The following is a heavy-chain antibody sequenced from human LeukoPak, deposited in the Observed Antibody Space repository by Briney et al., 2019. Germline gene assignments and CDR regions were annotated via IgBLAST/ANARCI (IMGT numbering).Heavy chain of an antibody. Sequence: GGSLRLSCVASGFTFSSYWMTWVRQAPGKGLEWVANIKQDGSEKYYVDSVKGRFTISRDNTKNSLYLQMNSLRAEDTAVYYCARAGRYSSGWYFFDYWGRGTLVTVSS. CDR1: GFTFSSYW. CDR3: ARAGRYSSGWYFFDY. CDR2: IKQDGSEK. J-gene: IGHJ4*02. V-gene: IGHV3-7*01. D-gene: IGHD6-19*01.